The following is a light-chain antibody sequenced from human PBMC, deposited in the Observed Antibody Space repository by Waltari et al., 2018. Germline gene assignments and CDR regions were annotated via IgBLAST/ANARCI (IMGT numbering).Light chain of an antibody. V-gene: IGKV1-5*03. Sequence: IQMTQSPSNLSASVGDRVIITCRASQTISKWLAWYQQKPGKAPNLLIYKASTLESVVPSRFSGSGSGTDFTLTISSLQPDDFATYYCQQYNSYSLLTFGGGTKIEIK. CDR1: QTISKW. CDR2: KAS. CDR3: QQYNSYSLLT. J-gene: IGKJ4*01.